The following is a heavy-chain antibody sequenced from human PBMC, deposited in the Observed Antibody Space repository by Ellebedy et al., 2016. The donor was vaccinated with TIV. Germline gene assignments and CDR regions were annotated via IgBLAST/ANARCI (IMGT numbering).Heavy chain of an antibody. CDR1: GASISSSNFY. CDR3: ARGRDWNGARYFDY. Sequence: MPSETLSLTCTVSGASISSSNFYWGWIRPPPGKGLEWIGSMYYSLNTYYNPSLKSRVTIFADTSNNQFSLKLSSVTAADTAVYYCARGRDWNGARYFDYWGQGTLVTVSS. CDR2: MYYSLNT. J-gene: IGHJ4*02. V-gene: IGHV4-39*01. D-gene: IGHD1-1*01.